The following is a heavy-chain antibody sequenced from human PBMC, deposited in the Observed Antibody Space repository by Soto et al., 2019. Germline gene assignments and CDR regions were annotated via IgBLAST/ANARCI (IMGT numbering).Heavy chain of an antibody. CDR1: GYSFTSYG. CDR2: INGYTGNT. V-gene: IGHV1-18*01. CDR3: ARSWVTGKGGIDV. J-gene: IGHJ6*02. D-gene: IGHD3-16*01. Sequence: ASVELSCKASGYSFTSYGLSCVRQDPGKGLEWMGWINGYTGNTNYAQKFQGRVTMTTDTSTNTAYLDLWTLISDDTAVYYCARSWVTGKGGIDVWGQGTTVTVSS.